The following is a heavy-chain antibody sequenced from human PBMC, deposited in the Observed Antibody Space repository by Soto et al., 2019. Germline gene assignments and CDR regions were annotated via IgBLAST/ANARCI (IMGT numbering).Heavy chain of an antibody. V-gene: IGHV4-30-4*01. CDR2: IYYSGST. CDR3: ARADDFSDRFDY. D-gene: IGHD4-17*01. Sequence: PSESMSLRCTVCGGSVSSGDFYWCWIRQPPGKGLELIGNIYYSGSTYYNPSLRSRAIMSVDTSQNQFSLKLSSLTAADTAVYFCARADDFSDRFDYWGQGALVTVSS. CDR1: GGSVSSGDFY. J-gene: IGHJ4*02.